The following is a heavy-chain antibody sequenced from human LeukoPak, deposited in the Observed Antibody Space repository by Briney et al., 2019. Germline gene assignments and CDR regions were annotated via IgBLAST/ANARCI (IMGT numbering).Heavy chain of an antibody. Sequence: GGSLRLSCAASGFTVSSNYMSWVRQAPGKGLEWVSVIYSDGRTYYADSVKGRFTISRDNAKNSLYLQMNSLRAEDTAVYYCARRLTVDYWGQGTLVTVSS. V-gene: IGHV3-53*01. CDR2: IYSDGRT. CDR3: ARRLTVDY. D-gene: IGHD4/OR15-4a*01. J-gene: IGHJ4*02. CDR1: GFTVSSNY.